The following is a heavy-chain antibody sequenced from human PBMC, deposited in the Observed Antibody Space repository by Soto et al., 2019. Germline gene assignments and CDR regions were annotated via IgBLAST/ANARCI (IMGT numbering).Heavy chain of an antibody. Sequence: QVQLQESGPGLVKPSQTLSLTCTVSGGSISSGAYFWSRIRQHPGRGLEWIGYIYYRGSTYYNPSLKSRLTISVDTSKNQFSLNLTAVTAADTAVYYCARAEGYSSSWGVFDPWGQGTLVSVSS. V-gene: IGHV4-31*03. CDR2: IYYRGST. CDR3: ARAEGYSSSWGVFDP. CDR1: GGSISSGAYF. D-gene: IGHD6-13*01. J-gene: IGHJ5*02.